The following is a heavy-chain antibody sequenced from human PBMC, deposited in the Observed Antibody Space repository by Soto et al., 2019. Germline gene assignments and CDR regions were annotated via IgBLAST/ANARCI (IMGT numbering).Heavy chain of an antibody. CDR1: GFIVSSCY. CDR3: ARAGYSSSLAY. D-gene: IGHD6-19*01. Sequence: PGGSLRLSCAASGFIVSSCYMNWFRRAPGKGLEGCSVIYSGVNTHYAASVQGRFIISRNNSKKTLYLHMNSLITEATDVYYCARAGYSSSLAYWGQGALVTVSS. CDR2: IYSGVNT. J-gene: IGHJ4*02. V-gene: IGHV3-53*04.